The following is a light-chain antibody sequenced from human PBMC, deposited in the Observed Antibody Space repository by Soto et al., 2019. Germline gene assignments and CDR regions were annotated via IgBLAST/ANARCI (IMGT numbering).Light chain of an antibody. Sequence: DIQMTQSPSSLSASVGDRVTITCRASQSISSYLNWYQQKPGEAPKLLIYTASTLQSGVPSRFSGSGSGTEFTLTISSLQPEDFATYYCQQLHGYPITFGQGTRLEIK. CDR2: TAS. V-gene: IGKV1-9*01. J-gene: IGKJ5*01. CDR3: QQLHGYPIT. CDR1: QSISSY.